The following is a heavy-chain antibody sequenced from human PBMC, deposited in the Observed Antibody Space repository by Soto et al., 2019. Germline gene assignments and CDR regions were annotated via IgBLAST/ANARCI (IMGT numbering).Heavy chain of an antibody. CDR2: TYYRSKWYN. Sequence: SQTLSLTCAISGDSVSSNSAAWNWIRQSPSRGLEWLGRTYYRSKWYNDYAVSVKSRITINPDTSKNQFSLQLNSVTPEDTAVYYCAREPEGYCSGGSCRYYFDYWGQGTLVTVSP. D-gene: IGHD2-15*01. J-gene: IGHJ4*02. CDR3: AREPEGYCSGGSCRYYFDY. CDR1: GDSVSSNSAA. V-gene: IGHV6-1*01.